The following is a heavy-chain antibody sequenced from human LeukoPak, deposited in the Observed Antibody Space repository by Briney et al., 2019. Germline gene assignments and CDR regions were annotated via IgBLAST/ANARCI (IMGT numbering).Heavy chain of an antibody. CDR1: GFTFSNHG. Sequence: GRSLRLSCAASGFTFSNHGMHWVRQAPGKGLEWVALIWYDGSNKEYAESVKSRFTISRDNSKNTLYLQMNSLRDEDTAVYYCARDQGTSTTAPKRNGRFDPWGQGTLVTVSS. CDR2: IWYDGSNK. J-gene: IGHJ5*02. D-gene: IGHD1-1*01. CDR3: ARDQGTSTTAPKRNGRFDP. V-gene: IGHV3-33*01.